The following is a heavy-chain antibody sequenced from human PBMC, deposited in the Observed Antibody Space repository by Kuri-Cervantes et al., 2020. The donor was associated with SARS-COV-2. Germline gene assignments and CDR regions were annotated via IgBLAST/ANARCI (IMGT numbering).Heavy chain of an antibody. Sequence: ASVKVSCKASGYTFTSYDINWVRQATGQGLEWMGWMNPNSGNTGYAQKFQGRVTITRNTSISTAYMELSSLRSEDTAVYYCARAGYYCSSTSCPSLPDHWGQGTLVTVSS. J-gene: IGHJ4*02. CDR3: ARAGYYCSSTSCPSLPDH. CDR1: GYTFTSYD. V-gene: IGHV1-8*03. CDR2: MNPNSGNT. D-gene: IGHD2-2*01.